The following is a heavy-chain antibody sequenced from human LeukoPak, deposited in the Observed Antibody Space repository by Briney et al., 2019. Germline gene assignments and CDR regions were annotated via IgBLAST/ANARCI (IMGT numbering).Heavy chain of an antibody. V-gene: IGHV1-2*02. D-gene: IGHD6-19*01. CDR3: ATVAGLVYYFDY. J-gene: IGHJ4*02. CDR1: GYTFTGYY. Sequence: ASVKVSCKASGYTFTGYYMHWVRQAPGQGLEWMGWINPNSGGTNYAQKFQGRVTMTRDTSISTAYMELSRLRPDDTAVYYCATVAGLVYYFDYWGQGTLVTVSS. CDR2: INPNSGGT.